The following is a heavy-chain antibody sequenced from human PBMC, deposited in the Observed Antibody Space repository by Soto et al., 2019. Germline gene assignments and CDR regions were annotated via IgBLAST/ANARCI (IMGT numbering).Heavy chain of an antibody. Sequence: GGSLRLSCAASGFTFNNYAMNWVRQAPGKGLEWVATISATGGSTYYADSVKGRFTISRDNSKNTLYLQMNGLRVEDTAVYYCAKDRLAGNFDYRGQRTQVTVSS. CDR1: GFTFNNYA. V-gene: IGHV3-23*01. J-gene: IGHJ4*02. CDR3: AKDRLAGNFDY. CDR2: ISATGGST.